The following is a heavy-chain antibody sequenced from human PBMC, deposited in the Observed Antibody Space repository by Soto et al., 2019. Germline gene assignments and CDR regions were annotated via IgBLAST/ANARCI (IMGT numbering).Heavy chain of an antibody. CDR3: TRGPRSTSTGTGAF. Sequence: EVHLVESGGGLLQPGGSLRLSCAASGFTFSMYWMHWVRQVPGKGPEWVSRINDDGSHTNYADSVKGRFTISRDNAKNTLYPQMNDLRAEDTAVYYCTRGPRSTSTGTGAFWGQGTLVTVSS. D-gene: IGHD1-1*01. V-gene: IGHV3-74*01. CDR1: GFTFSMYW. J-gene: IGHJ4*02. CDR2: INDDGSHT.